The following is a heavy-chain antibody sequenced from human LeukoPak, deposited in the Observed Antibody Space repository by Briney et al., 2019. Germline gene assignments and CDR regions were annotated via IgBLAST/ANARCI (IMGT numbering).Heavy chain of an antibody. CDR1: GFTFSSYA. Sequence: GGSLRLSCAASGFTFSSYAMSWIRQAPGKGLEWVSAISGSGGSTCYADSVKGRFTISRDNSKNTLYLQMNSLRAEDTAVYYCARDVAAAAPYDAFDIWGQGTMVTVSS. J-gene: IGHJ3*02. CDR2: ISGSGGST. CDR3: ARDVAAAAPYDAFDI. V-gene: IGHV3-23*01. D-gene: IGHD6-13*01.